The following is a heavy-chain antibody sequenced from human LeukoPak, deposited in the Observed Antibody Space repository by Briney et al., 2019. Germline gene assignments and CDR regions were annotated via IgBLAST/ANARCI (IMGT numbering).Heavy chain of an antibody. Sequence: GASVTVSCTASGYTFTSYIIRWVRQAPGQRLEWMGWINAGNENTKYSQKFQGRVTITRDTSANTVYMELSSLRSEDTAVYYCARESVSLWYKSSGGDRLDPWGQGTLVTVSS. V-gene: IGHV1-3*01. CDR2: INAGNENT. D-gene: IGHD6-13*01. CDR1: GYTFTSYI. J-gene: IGHJ5*02. CDR3: ARESVSLWYKSSGGDRLDP.